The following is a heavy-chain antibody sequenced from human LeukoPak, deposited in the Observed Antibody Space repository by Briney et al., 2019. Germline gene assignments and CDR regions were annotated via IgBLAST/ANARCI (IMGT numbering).Heavy chain of an antibody. CDR3: ARVGRSSYGAFDY. V-gene: IGHV3-7*05. J-gene: IGHJ4*02. CDR2: IKSDGSEE. CDR1: GFTFNRYW. Sequence: PGGSLRLSCAASGFTFNRYWMSWVRQAPGKGLEWVAQIKSDGSEEYYADSVRGRFTISRDNAKSSLYLQMNSPRAEDTAVYYCARVGRSSYGAFDYWGQGTLVTVSS. D-gene: IGHD4-17*01.